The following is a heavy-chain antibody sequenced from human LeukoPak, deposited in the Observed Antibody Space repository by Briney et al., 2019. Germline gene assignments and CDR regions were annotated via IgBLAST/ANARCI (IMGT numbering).Heavy chain of an antibody. V-gene: IGHV4-39*07. CDR3: ARVLRNDLSGSPYYYYMDV. D-gene: IGHD1-26*01. CDR1: GGSISSSSYY. CDR2: IYYSGST. J-gene: IGHJ6*03. Sequence: SETLSLTCTVSGGSISSSSYYWGWIRQPPGKGLEWIGSIYYSGSTYYNPSLKSRVTISVDTSKNQFSLKLSSVTAADTAVYYCARVLRNDLSGSPYYYYMDVWGKGTTVTVSS.